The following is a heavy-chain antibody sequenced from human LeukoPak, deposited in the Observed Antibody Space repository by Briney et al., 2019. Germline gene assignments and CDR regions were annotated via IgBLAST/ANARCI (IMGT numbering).Heavy chain of an antibody. CDR1: GFTFSSYG. Sequence: GRSLRLSCAASGFTFSSYGMHWVRQAPGKGLEWVAVISYDGSNKYYADSVKGRFTISRDNSKNTLYLQMNSLRAEDTAVYYCAKEASGSYYTDFDYWGQGTLVTVSS. J-gene: IGHJ4*02. CDR2: ISYDGSNK. CDR3: AKEASGSYYTDFDY. D-gene: IGHD1-26*01. V-gene: IGHV3-30*18.